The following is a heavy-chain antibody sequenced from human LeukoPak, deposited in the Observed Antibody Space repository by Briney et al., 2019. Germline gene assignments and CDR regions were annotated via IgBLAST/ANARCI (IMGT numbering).Heavy chain of an antibody. V-gene: IGHV3-7*01. J-gene: IGHJ6*02. CDR3: ARDFPAAASYYYYGMDV. CDR1: GFPFCIYR. D-gene: IGHD6-13*01. CDR2: IKQDGSEK. Sequence: GGPLRLSCAASGFPFCIYRVSGAPQATGRGREWLANIKQDGSEKYYVHSVRGRFTISRDNAKNSLYLQMNSLRAEDTAVYYCARDFPAAASYYYYGMDVWGQGTTVTVSS.